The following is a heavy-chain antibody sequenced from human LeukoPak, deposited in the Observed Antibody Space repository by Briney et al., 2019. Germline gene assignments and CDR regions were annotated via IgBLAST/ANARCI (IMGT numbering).Heavy chain of an antibody. CDR2: IYYSGST. Sequence: SETLSLTCTVSGGSISSSSYYWGWIRQPPGKGLEWIGSIYYSGSTYYNPSLKSRVTISVDRSKNQFSLKLSSVTAADTAVYYCARGNRGSALGPFGYWGQGTLVTVSS. J-gene: IGHJ4*02. CDR1: GGSISSSSYY. D-gene: IGHD7-27*01. CDR3: ARGNRGSALGPFGY. V-gene: IGHV4-39*07.